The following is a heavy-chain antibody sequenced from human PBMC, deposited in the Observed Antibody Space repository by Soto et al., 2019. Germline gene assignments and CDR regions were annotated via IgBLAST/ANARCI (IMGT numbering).Heavy chain of an antibody. J-gene: IGHJ5*02. CDR1: GFTFSSSA. CDR3: AICTVDTIVTSGWCHYLDP. V-gene: IGHV3-23*01. CDR2: VSGSGGTT. Sequence: EVQLLDSGGGLVQPGGSLRLSCAASGFTFSSSAMSWVRQAPGKGLEWVSAVSGSGGTTYYAVSVRGRFTITRDNSKNTLYLQMNSLRAEDTAIYVCAICTVDTIVTSGWCHYLDPWGQGTLVTVSS. D-gene: IGHD6-19*01.